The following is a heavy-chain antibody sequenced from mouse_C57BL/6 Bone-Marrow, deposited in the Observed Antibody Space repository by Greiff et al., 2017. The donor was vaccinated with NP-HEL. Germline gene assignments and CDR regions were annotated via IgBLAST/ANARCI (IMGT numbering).Heavy chain of an antibody. J-gene: IGHJ1*03. V-gene: IGHV1-64*01. D-gene: IGHD1-1*01. CDR2: IHPNSGST. CDR3: ARPVVATRYVDV. Sequence: QVQLQQPGAELVKPGASVKLSCKASGYTFTSYWMHWVKQRPGQGLEWIGMIHPNSGSTNYNEKFKSKATLTVDKSSSTAYMQLSSLTSEDSAVYYCARPVVATRYVDVWGTGTTVTVSS. CDR1: GYTFTSYW.